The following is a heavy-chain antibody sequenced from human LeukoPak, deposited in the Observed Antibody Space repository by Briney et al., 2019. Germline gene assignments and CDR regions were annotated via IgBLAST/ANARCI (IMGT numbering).Heavy chain of an antibody. CDR3: AREPPYYYDSSGYSHFDY. CDR2: INPNSGGT. J-gene: IGHJ4*02. D-gene: IGHD3-22*01. Sequence: ASVTVSCKASGYTFTGYYMHWVRQAPGQGLEWMGWINPNSGGTNYAQKFQGRVTMTRDTSISTAYMELSRLRSDDTAVYYCAREPPYYYDSSGYSHFDYWGQGTLVTVSS. V-gene: IGHV1-2*02. CDR1: GYTFTGYY.